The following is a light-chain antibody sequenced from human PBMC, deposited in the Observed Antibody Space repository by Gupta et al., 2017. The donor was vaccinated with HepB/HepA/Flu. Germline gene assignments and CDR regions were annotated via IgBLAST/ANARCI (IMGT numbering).Light chain of an antibody. J-gene: IGLJ2*01. CDR2: GNI. Sequence: QSVLTQTRSVSGAPGQRVTISCTGSSSNRGAGYDLHWYQRLTGTAPKLLIYGNINRPSGVPDRFSGSKSGTSASLAITGLQAEDEADYYCQSHDSSQSCSVFGGGTKLTVL. V-gene: IGLV1-40*01. CDR1: SSNRGAGYD. CDR3: QSHDSSQSCSV.